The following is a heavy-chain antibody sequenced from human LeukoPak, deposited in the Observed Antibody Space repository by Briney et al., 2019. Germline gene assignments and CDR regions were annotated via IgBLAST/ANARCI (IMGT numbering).Heavy chain of an antibody. Sequence: KTSETLSLTCTVSGGSISSYYWSWIRQPPGKGLEWIGYIYYSGSTNYNPSLKSRVTISVDTSKNQFSLKLSSVTAADTAVYYCARDHQGDFWSGDTNWFDPWGQGTLVTVSS. CDR2: IYYSGST. V-gene: IGHV4-59*01. D-gene: IGHD3-3*01. CDR1: GGSISSYY. J-gene: IGHJ5*02. CDR3: ARDHQGDFWSGDTNWFDP.